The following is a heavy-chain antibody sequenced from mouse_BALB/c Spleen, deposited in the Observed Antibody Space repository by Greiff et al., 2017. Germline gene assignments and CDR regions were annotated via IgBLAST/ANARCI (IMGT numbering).Heavy chain of an antibody. CDR1: GFTFSSYY. Sequence: EVKLQESGGGLVKLGGSLKLSCAASGFTFSSYYMSWVRQTPEKRLELVAAINSNGGSTYYPDTVKGRFTISRDNAKNTLYLQMSRLKSEDTALYYCARHISVITTVVAPFAYWGQGTLVTVSA. CDR3: ARHISVITTVVAPFAY. D-gene: IGHD1-1*01. V-gene: IGHV5-6-2*01. J-gene: IGHJ3*01. CDR2: INSNGGST.